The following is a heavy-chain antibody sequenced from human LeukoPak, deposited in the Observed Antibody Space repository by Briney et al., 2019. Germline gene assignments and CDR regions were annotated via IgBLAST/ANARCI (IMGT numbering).Heavy chain of an antibody. V-gene: IGHV4-39*07. CDR1: GGSISSSSYY. CDR3: ARVGHGMRVDY. D-gene: IGHD1-26*01. Sequence: SETLSLTCTVSGGSISSSSYYWGWIRQPPGKGLEWIGSIYYSGSTYYNPSLKSRVTISVDTSKNQFSLKLSSVTAADTAVHYCARVGHGMRVDYWGQGTLVTVSS. CDR2: IYYSGST. J-gene: IGHJ4*02.